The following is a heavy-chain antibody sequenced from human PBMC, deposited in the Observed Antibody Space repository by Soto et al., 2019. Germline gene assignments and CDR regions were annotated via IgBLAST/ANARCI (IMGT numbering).Heavy chain of an antibody. V-gene: IGHV4-4*07. Sequence: QMQLQESGPGLMKPSETLSLTCTVSGGSISGYYWSWIRQSAGMGLEGIGRMHTSGSTNYNPSLKSRVTISVDMSKNQISLKLTSVTAADTALYDCVRASMPKAHFDSWGQGTLVTVSS. J-gene: IGHJ4*02. CDR3: VRASMPKAHFDS. D-gene: IGHD2-2*01. CDR2: MHTSGST. CDR1: GGSISGYY.